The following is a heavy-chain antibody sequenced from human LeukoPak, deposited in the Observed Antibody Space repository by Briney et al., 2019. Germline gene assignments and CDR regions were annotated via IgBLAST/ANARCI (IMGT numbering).Heavy chain of an antibody. CDR1: GDSVSSNNGA. Sequence: SQTLSLTCAISGDSVSSNNGAWNWIRQSPSRGLEWLGRTYYRSKWYNDYAESMKGRITINPDTSKNQFSLQLNSVTPDATAVYYCARDFGNSGWYTFDYWGQGSLVTVSS. CDR2: TYYRSKWYN. J-gene: IGHJ4*02. D-gene: IGHD6-19*01. CDR3: ARDFGNSGWYTFDY. V-gene: IGHV6-1*01.